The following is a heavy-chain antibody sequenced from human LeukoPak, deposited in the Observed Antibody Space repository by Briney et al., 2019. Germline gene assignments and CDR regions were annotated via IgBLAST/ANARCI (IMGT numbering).Heavy chain of an antibody. CDR2: IYPGDSDT. CDR1: GYTFTTKW. V-gene: IGHV5-51*01. CDR3: ARRLVGTKYFDY. J-gene: IGHJ4*02. Sequence: HGESLKISCKGSGYTFTTKWIGWVRQMPGKGLEWMGIIYPGDSDTRYSPSFQGQVTISAGKSISTTYLQWSSLKASDTAMYYCARRLVGTKYFDYWGQGTLVTVSS. D-gene: IGHD1-26*01.